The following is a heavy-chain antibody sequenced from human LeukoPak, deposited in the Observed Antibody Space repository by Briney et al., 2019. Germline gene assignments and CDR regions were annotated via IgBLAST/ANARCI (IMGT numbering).Heavy chain of an antibody. V-gene: IGHV1-24*01. CDR1: GYTLTELS. Sequence: AASVKVSCTVSGYTLTELSMHWVRHAPGKGLEWMGGFDPEDGETIYAQKFQGRVTMTEDTSTDTAYMELSSLRSEDTVVYYCATVRAGLFDYWGQGTLVTVSS. CDR3: ATVRAGLFDY. CDR2: FDPEDGET. J-gene: IGHJ4*02. D-gene: IGHD6-19*01.